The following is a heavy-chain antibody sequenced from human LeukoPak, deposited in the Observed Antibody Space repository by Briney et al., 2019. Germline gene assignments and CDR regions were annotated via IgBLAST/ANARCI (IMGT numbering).Heavy chain of an antibody. Sequence: SETLSLTCTVSGGSISSSSYYWGWIRQPPGKGLEWTGSLFRSGSTYYNPSLKSRVTISVDTSKNQFSLKLSSVIAADTAVYYCARHSVAGTTFDYWGQGTLVTVSS. D-gene: IGHD6-19*01. CDR2: LFRSGST. V-gene: IGHV4-39*01. J-gene: IGHJ4*02. CDR1: GGSISSSSYY. CDR3: ARHSVAGTTFDY.